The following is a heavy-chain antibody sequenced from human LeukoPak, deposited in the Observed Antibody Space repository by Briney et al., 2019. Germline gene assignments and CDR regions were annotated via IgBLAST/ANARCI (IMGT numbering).Heavy chain of an antibody. CDR2: IGTAGEI. D-gene: IGHD3-10*01. Sequence: GGSLRLSCAASGFTFSSYDIHWVRQATGKGLEWVSGIGTAGEIYYPGSVKGRFTISRDNSKNTLYLQMNSLRVEDTAVYYCAKSGRLWFGEFDYWGQGTLVTISS. CDR1: GFTFSSYD. V-gene: IGHV3-13*01. J-gene: IGHJ4*02. CDR3: AKSGRLWFGEFDY.